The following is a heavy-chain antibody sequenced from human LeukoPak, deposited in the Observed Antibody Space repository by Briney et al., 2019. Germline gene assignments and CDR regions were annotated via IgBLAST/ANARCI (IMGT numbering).Heavy chain of an antibody. D-gene: IGHD2-2*01. V-gene: IGHV3-33*01. CDR3: ARDDCSGSSCYVGDYYYGMDV. Sequence: GGSLRLSCAASGFTFSNYGMHWVRQAPGKGLEWVAVIWYDGSNKYYADSVKGRFTISRDNSKNTLFPQMNSLRAEDTAIYYCARDDCSGSSCYVGDYYYGMDVWGQGTTVTVSS. CDR1: GFTFSNYG. J-gene: IGHJ6*02. CDR2: IWYDGSNK.